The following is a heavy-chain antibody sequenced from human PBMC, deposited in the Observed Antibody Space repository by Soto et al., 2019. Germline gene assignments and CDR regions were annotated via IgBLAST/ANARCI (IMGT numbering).Heavy chain of an antibody. D-gene: IGHD1-26*01. Sequence: EVQLVESGGDLVQPGRPLRLSCAASGFTFSNYWMSWVRQAPGKGLEWVANINQDGSEKNYVDSVKGRFTISRDNAKNSLYLQMNTLRAEDTAVYYCARDELGGSYLLFWGQGALVTVSS. J-gene: IGHJ4*02. CDR3: ARDELGGSYLLF. V-gene: IGHV3-7*05. CDR1: GFTFSNYW. CDR2: INQDGSEK.